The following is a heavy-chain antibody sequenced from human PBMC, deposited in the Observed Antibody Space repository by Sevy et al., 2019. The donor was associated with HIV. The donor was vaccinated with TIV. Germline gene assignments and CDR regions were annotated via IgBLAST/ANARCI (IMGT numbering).Heavy chain of an antibody. Sequence: ASVKVSCKASGYTFTGYYMHWVRQAPGQGLEWMGWINPNSGGTNYAQKFQGWVTMTRDTSISTAYMELSRLRSDDTAVYYCRLSDYYGSGSYSVYYYGMDVWGQGTTVTVSS. CDR3: RLSDYYGSGSYSVYYYGMDV. J-gene: IGHJ6*02. V-gene: IGHV1-2*04. CDR2: INPNSGGT. CDR1: GYTFTGYY. D-gene: IGHD3-10*01.